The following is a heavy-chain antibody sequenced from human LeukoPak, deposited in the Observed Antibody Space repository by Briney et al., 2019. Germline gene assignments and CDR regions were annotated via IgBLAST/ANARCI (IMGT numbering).Heavy chain of an antibody. J-gene: IGHJ4*02. CDR2: INPNSGGT. D-gene: IGHD3-10*01. Sequence: GASVQVSCKATGSTFTGYYMHWVRQAPGQWLEWMGRINPNSGGTNYAQKFQGRVDMTRDTSISTAYMELSRLRSDDTAVYYCARAVLHRHSDYWGQGTLVTISS. CDR3: ARAVLHRHSDY. CDR1: GSTFTGYY. V-gene: IGHV1-2*06.